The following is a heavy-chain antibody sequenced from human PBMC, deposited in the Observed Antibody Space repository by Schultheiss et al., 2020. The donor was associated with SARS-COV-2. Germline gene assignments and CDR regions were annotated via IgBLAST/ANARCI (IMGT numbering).Heavy chain of an antibody. CDR1: GGSISSGYYY. J-gene: IGHJ1*01. V-gene: IGHV4-30-4*08. CDR2: IFYSGST. Sequence: SETLSLTCSVSGGSISSGYYYWSWIRQHPGKGLEWIGNIFYSGSTYYNPSLRSRVSISLDTSKNQFSLKLRSVTATDTAVYYCASTSDIVVAVATAWGQGTLVTVSS. CDR3: ASTSDIVVAVATA. D-gene: IGHD2-15*01.